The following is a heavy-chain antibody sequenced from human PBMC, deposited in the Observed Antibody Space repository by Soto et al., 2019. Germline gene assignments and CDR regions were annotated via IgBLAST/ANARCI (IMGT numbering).Heavy chain of an antibody. CDR3: AKNDGRYDF. V-gene: IGHV3-23*01. CDR2: ITTTDNI. D-gene: IGHD1-1*01. Sequence: EVQLLESGGGLVQSGGSLRLSCAASGFPFSSYALSWVRQAPGKGLEWVSLITTTDNIYYADSVKGRFTISRDNSKSMLYLQMNSLRAEDTAVYYCAKNDGRYDFWGQGTLVTVSS. J-gene: IGHJ4*02. CDR1: GFPFSSYA.